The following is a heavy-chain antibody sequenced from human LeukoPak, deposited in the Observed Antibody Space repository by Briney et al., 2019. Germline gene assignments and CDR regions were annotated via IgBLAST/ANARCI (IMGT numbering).Heavy chain of an antibody. V-gene: IGHV1-3*01. D-gene: IGHD2-21*02. CDR1: GYTFSSYA. J-gene: IGHJ4*02. Sequence: ASVKVSCKASGYTFSSYAMHWVRQASGQRLEWMGWINAGNGNTKYSQKFQGRVTITADESTSTAYMELSSLRSEDTAVYYCARGDVVTAILDYWGQGTLVTVSS. CDR2: INAGNGNT. CDR3: ARGDVVTAILDY.